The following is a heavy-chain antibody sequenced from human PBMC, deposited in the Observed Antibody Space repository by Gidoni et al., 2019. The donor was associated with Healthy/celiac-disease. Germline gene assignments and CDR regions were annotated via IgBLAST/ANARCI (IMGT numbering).Heavy chain of an antibody. Sequence: QVQLVESGGGVVQPGRSLRLSCAAFGFTFSSYAMHWVRQAPGKGLEWVAVISYDGSNKYYADSVKGRFTISRDNSKNTLYLQMNSLRAEDTAVYYCARDLRIAAAGTDYWGQGTLVTVSS. D-gene: IGHD6-13*01. CDR2: ISYDGSNK. CDR3: ARDLRIAAAGTDY. J-gene: IGHJ4*02. V-gene: IGHV3-30-3*01. CDR1: GFTFSSYA.